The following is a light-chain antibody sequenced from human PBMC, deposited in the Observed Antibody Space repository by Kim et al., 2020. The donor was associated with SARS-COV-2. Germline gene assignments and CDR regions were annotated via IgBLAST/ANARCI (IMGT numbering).Light chain of an antibody. CDR3: QQVNTYPYT. J-gene: IGKJ2*01. Sequence: SASVGDRVTITCRASQAVASYLAWYQQKPGKAPKLLIYSAATLQTGVPARFRGSRSGTEFTLTISSLQPEDFAIYYCQQVNTYPYTFGQGTKLEI. CDR2: SAA. V-gene: IGKV1-9*01. CDR1: QAVASY.